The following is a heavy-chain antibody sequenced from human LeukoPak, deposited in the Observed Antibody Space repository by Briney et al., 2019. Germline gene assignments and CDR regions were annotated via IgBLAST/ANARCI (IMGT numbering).Heavy chain of an antibody. CDR2: ISGSGGTT. V-gene: IGHV3-23*01. CDR1: GFTFSSYA. Sequence: PGGSLRLSCAASGFTFSSYAMSWVRQAPGKGLEWVSAISGSGGTTYYADSVKGRFTISRDNSKNTLYLQMNSLRAEDTAVYYCSAGRYYYYGMDVWGQGTTVTVSS. CDR3: SAGRYYYYGMDV. D-gene: IGHD1-1*01. J-gene: IGHJ6*02.